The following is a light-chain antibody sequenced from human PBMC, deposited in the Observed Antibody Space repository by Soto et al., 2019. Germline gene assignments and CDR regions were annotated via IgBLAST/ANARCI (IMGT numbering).Light chain of an antibody. CDR1: SSDVGGYNY. J-gene: IGLJ2*01. V-gene: IGLV2-8*01. CDR2: EVS. Sequence: QSALTQPPSASGSPGQSVTISCTGTSSDVGGYNYVSWYQQHPGKAPKLMIYEVSNRPSGVPDRFSGSKSGNTASLTVSGLQAEDDADYYCSSYAGSNNHVVFGGGTKLTVL. CDR3: SSYAGSNNHVV.